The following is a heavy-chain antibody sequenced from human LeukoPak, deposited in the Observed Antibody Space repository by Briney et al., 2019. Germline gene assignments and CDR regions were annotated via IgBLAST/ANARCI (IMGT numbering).Heavy chain of an antibody. CDR2: ISSDGSNT. D-gene: IGHD6-6*01. CDR1: GFTFSTYW. V-gene: IGHV3-74*01. J-gene: IGHJ3*01. CDR3: ASPGGIVGRRNVYDL. Sequence: PGGSLRLSCAASGFTFSTYWMHWVRQAPGKGLVWVSRISSDGSNTIYADSVKGRFTISRDNAKNTVYLQMNSLRAEDTAVYYCASPGGIVGRRNVYDLRGQGTMVTVFS.